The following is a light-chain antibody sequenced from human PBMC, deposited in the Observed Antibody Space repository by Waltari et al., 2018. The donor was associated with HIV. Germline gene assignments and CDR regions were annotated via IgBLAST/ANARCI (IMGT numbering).Light chain of an antibody. Sequence: ALTQPASVSGSPGQSITISCSGTSSDIGYYNYVSWFQQHPGKAPKLVIYEVSNRPSGISNRFSGSKAGNTASLTISALQAEDEADYFRSSVANSVTLSVLFGGGTKLTVL. CDR3: SSVANSVTLSVL. CDR1: SSDIGYYNY. V-gene: IGLV2-14*01. CDR2: EVS. J-gene: IGLJ3*02.